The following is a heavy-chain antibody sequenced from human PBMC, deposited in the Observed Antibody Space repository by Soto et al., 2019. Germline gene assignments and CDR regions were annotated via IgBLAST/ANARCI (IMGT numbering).Heavy chain of an antibody. Sequence: GGSLRLSCAASGFTFSSYAMSWVRQAPGKGLEWVSAISGSGGSTYYADSVKGRFTISSDNSKNTLYLQMNSLRAEDTAVYYCAKDMGYCSSTSCWRDYFDYWGQGTLVTVSS. D-gene: IGHD2-2*01. CDR3: AKDMGYCSSTSCWRDYFDY. V-gene: IGHV3-23*01. J-gene: IGHJ4*02. CDR2: ISGSGGST. CDR1: GFTFSSYA.